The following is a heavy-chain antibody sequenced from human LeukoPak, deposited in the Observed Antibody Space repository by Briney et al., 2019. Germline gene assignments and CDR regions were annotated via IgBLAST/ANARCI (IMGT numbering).Heavy chain of an antibody. D-gene: IGHD4-11*01. CDR2: INPNSGGT. V-gene: IGHV1-2*02. CDR1: GYTFTGYY. CDR3: ARLNHDYSTLGLAFDY. Sequence: ASVKVSCKASGYTFTGYYMHWVRQAPGQGLEWMGWINPNSGGTNYARKFQGRVTMTRDTSISTAYMELSRRRSDDTAVYYCARLNHDYSTLGLAFDYWGQGTLVTVSS. J-gene: IGHJ4*02.